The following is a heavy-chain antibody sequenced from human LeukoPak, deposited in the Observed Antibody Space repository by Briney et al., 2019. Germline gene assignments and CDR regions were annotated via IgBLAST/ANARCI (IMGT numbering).Heavy chain of an antibody. J-gene: IGHJ4*02. CDR1: GFSLSTSGVG. D-gene: IGHD3-9*01. Sequence: SGPTLVKPTQTLTLTCTFSGFSLSTSGVGVGWIRQPPGKALEWLALIYWNDDKRYSPSLKSRLTITKDTSKNQVVLTMTNMDPVDTATYYCAHRLRPWRLLTGYSSTYFDYWGQGTLVTVSS. CDR3: AHRLRPWRLLTGYSSTYFDY. V-gene: IGHV2-5*01. CDR2: IYWNDDK.